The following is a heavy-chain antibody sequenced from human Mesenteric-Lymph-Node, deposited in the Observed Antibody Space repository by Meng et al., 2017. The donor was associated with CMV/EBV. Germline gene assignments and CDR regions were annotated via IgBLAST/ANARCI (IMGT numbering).Heavy chain of an antibody. V-gene: IGHV4-31*03. D-gene: IGHD3-16*01. Sequence: LTCTVSGDSTTRGGYYWSWIRQYPGKGLEWIGYINYSGSTSYKPSLKSRVTISVDTSENQFSLKLTSVTAADTAVYYCANGGDWFDPWGQGTLVTVSS. CDR1: GDSTTRGGYY. CDR2: INYSGST. J-gene: IGHJ5*02. CDR3: ANGGDWFDP.